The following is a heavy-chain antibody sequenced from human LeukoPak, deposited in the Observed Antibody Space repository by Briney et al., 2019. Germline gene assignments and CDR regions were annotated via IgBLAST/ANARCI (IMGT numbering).Heavy chain of an antibody. Sequence: PSETLSLTCAVYGGTFSGYNWNWIRQPPGKGLEWVGEISHSGTTNYNPALKSRVTMSVDTSKNQFSLKLSSVTAADTAVYYCARDHQRKAGTPAFDIWGQGTMVTVSS. J-gene: IGHJ3*02. CDR2: ISHSGTT. D-gene: IGHD6-19*01. CDR3: ARDHQRKAGTPAFDI. V-gene: IGHV4-34*01. CDR1: GGTFSGYN.